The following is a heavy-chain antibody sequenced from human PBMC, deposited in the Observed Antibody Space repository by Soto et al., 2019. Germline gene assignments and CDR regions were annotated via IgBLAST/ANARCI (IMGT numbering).Heavy chain of an antibody. D-gene: IGHD3-9*01. J-gene: IGHJ2*01. CDR2: IYYSGST. V-gene: IGHV4-61*01. Sequence: QVQLQESGPGLVKPSETLSLTCTVSGGSVSSGSYYWSWIRQPPGKGLEWIGYIYYSGSTNYNPSLKSRVTISVDTYKNQFSLKLSSVTAADTAVYYCARGLSYYDILTGLDWYFDLWGRGTLVTVSS. CDR1: GGSVSSGSYY. CDR3: ARGLSYYDILTGLDWYFDL.